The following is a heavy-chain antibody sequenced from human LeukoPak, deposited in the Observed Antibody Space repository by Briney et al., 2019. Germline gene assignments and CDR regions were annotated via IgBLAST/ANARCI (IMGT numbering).Heavy chain of an antibody. CDR3: ARERTTGVATTYDAFDI. CDR1: GYSFTSYW. J-gene: IGHJ3*02. V-gene: IGHV5-51*01. CDR2: IYPGDSDT. Sequence: LGESLKISCKGSGYSFTSYWIGWVRQMPGKGLEWMGIIYPGDSDTRYSPSFQGQVTISADKSISTAYLQWSSLKASDTAMYYCARERTTGVATTYDAFDIWGQGTMVTVSS. D-gene: IGHD5-12*01.